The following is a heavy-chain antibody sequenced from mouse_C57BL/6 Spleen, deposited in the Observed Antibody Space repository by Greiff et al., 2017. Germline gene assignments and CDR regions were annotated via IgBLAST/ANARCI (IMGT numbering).Heavy chain of an antibody. CDR2: ISYDGSN. D-gene: IGHD2-3*01. Sequence: ESGPGLVKPSQSLSLICSVTGYSITSGYYWNWIRQFPGNKLEWMGYISYDGSNNYNPSLKNRISITRDTSKNQFFLKLNSVTTEDTATYYCARDDGYYLYYYAMDYWGQGTSVTVSS. J-gene: IGHJ4*01. V-gene: IGHV3-6*01. CDR1: GYSITSGYY. CDR3: ARDDGYYLYYYAMDY.